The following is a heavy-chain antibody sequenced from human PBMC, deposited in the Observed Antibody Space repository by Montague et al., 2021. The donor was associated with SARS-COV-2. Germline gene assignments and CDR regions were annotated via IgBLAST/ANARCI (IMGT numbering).Heavy chain of an antibody. CDR2: IDYSGST. CDR3: ARKLGYDSSGYYAYFDY. J-gene: IGHJ4*02. V-gene: IGHV4-59*13. D-gene: IGHD3-22*01. Sequence: SETLSLTCTVSGGSISRYYWSWIRQPPGKGLEWIGYIDYSGSTKYNPSLKSRVTISVDTSKNQFSLKLNSVTAADTAVYYCARKLGYDSSGYYAYFDYWGQGTLVTVSS. CDR1: GGSISRYY.